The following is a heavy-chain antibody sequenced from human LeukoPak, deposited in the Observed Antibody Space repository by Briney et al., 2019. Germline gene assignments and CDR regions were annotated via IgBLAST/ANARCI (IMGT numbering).Heavy chain of an antibody. D-gene: IGHD3-3*01. CDR1: GYTFTGYY. CDR2: INPNSGGT. CDR3: ARVHRRFLEWLLYY. V-gene: IGHV1-2*02. J-gene: IGHJ4*02. Sequence: ASVKVSCKASGYTFTGYYMHWVRQAPGQGLEWMGWINPNSGGTNHAQKFQGRVTMTRDTSISTAYMELSRLRSDDTAVYYCARVHRRFLEWLLYYWGQGTLVTVSS.